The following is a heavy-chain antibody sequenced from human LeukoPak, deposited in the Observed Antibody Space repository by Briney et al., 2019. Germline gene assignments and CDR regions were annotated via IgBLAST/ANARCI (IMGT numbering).Heavy chain of an antibody. CDR3: ARHTNCSGGSCYSGFDY. J-gene: IGHJ4*02. Sequence: SETLSLTCTVFGGSISSSSYYWGWIRQPPGKGLEWIGSIYYSGSTYYNPSLKSRVTISVDTSKNQFSLKLSSVTAADTAVYYCARHTNCSGGSCYSGFDYWGQGTLVTVSS. V-gene: IGHV4-39*01. D-gene: IGHD2-15*01. CDR1: GGSISSSSYY. CDR2: IYYSGST.